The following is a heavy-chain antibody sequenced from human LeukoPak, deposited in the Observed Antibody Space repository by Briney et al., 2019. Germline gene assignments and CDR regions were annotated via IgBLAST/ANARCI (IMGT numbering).Heavy chain of an antibody. CDR2: IIPIFGTA. CDR3: ARILSSSWYEYFHH. Sequence: SVKVSCKASGGTFSNYAISWVRQAPGQGLEWMGAIIPIFGTANYAQKFQGRVTITADESTSTAYMELSSLRSEDTAVYYCARILSSSWYEYFHHWGQGTLVTVPS. D-gene: IGHD6-19*01. J-gene: IGHJ1*01. CDR1: GGTFSNYA. V-gene: IGHV1-69*13.